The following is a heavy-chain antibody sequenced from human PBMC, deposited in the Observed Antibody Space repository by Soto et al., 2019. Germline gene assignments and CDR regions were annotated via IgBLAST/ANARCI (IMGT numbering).Heavy chain of an antibody. V-gene: IGHV5-51*01. CDR2: IYPGDSDT. Sequence: EVQLVQSGAEVKKPGESLKISCKGSGYSFTSYWIGWVRQMPGKGLEWMGIIYPGDSDTRYSPSFQGQVTISADKSISTAYLQWSSLKASDTAMYYCARDQLIVEYSSSPSYYYYGMDVWGQGTTVTVSS. J-gene: IGHJ6*02. D-gene: IGHD6-6*01. CDR3: ARDQLIVEYSSSPSYYYYGMDV. CDR1: GYSFTSYW.